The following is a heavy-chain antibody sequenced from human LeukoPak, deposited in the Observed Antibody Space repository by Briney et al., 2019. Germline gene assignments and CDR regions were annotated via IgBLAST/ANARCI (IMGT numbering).Heavy chain of an antibody. D-gene: IGHD1-26*01. Sequence: GASVKVSCKASRYTFTSYDINWVRQATGQGLEWMGWMNPNSGNTGYAQKFQGRVTMTRNTSISTAYMELSSLRSEDTAVYYCARDYSGSYDKWFDPWGQGTLVTVSS. J-gene: IGHJ5*02. CDR3: ARDYSGSYDKWFDP. CDR1: RYTFTSYD. V-gene: IGHV1-8*01. CDR2: MNPNSGNT.